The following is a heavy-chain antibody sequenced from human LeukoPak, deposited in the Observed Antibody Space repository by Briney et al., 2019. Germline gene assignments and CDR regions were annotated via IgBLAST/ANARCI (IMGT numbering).Heavy chain of an antibody. Sequence: GGSLRLSCAASGFTLSNHWMTWVRQVPGRGPEWVANVNRDGSEAYYLDSVKGRFTISKDNAKNSLYLQMNSLRDEDTAVYYCARDVQDYRDSSGLAWGQGTLVTVSS. CDR1: GFTLSNHW. CDR2: VNRDGSEA. CDR3: ARDVQDYRDSSGLA. D-gene: IGHD4-23*01. V-gene: IGHV3-7*01. J-gene: IGHJ5*02.